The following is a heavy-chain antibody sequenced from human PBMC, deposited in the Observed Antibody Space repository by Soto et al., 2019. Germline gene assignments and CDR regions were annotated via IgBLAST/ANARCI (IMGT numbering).Heavy chain of an antibody. D-gene: IGHD4-17*01. CDR1: GFTFSNYW. V-gene: IGHV3-74*01. Sequence: EVQLVESGGGLVQPGGSLRLSCAGSGFTFSNYWMHWVRQAPGKGLEWVSRIDHDGPTDYADSVRGRFTISRDNAENTLYLQMNSLRPEDTAVYYCVRDSHGYYWGQGTLVTVSS. CDR3: VRDSHGYY. J-gene: IGHJ4*02. CDR2: IDHDGPT.